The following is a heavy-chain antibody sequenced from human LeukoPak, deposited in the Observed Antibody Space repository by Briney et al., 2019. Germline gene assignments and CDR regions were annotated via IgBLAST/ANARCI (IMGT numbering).Heavy chain of an antibody. D-gene: IGHD4-23*01. CDR3: ARQLRWDQYYFDY. V-gene: IGHV1-18*01. CDR1: GYTFTRYG. Sequence: ASVKVSCTASGYTFTRYGFSWVRQAPGQGLEWMGWISAYNGDTKYALNLQGRVTMTTDTSTSTAYMELRSLRSDDTAVYYCARQLRWDQYYFDYWGQGTLVTVSS. J-gene: IGHJ4*02. CDR2: ISAYNGDT.